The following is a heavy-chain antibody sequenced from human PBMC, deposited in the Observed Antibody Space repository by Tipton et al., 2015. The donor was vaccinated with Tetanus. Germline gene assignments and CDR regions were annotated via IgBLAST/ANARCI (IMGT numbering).Heavy chain of an antibody. CDR3: ARVGGLWFGELLSDWFDP. V-gene: IGHV4-61*01. Sequence: TLSLTCTVSGGSVSSGSYYWSWIRQPPGKGLEWIGYIYYSGSTNYNPSLKSRVTISVGTSKNQFSLKLSSVTAADTAVYYCARVGGLWFGELLSDWFDPWGQGTLVTVSS. D-gene: IGHD3-10*01. J-gene: IGHJ5*02. CDR2: IYYSGST. CDR1: GGSVSSGSYY.